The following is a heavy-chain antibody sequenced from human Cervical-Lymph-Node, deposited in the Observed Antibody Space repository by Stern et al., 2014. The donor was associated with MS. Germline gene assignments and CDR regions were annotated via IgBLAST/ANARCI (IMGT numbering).Heavy chain of an antibody. J-gene: IGHJ4*02. CDR2: IYYSGST. CDR1: GGSISSSSYY. CDR3: ARHVAVAAHFDY. V-gene: IGHV4-39*01. Sequence: QLQLQESGPGLVKPSETLSLTCTVSGGSISSSSYYWGWIRQPPGKGLEWIGSIYYSGSTYYKPSLKSRVTISVATSKNQFSLKLSSVTAADTAVYYCARHVAVAAHFDYWGQGTLVTVSS. D-gene: IGHD6-19*01.